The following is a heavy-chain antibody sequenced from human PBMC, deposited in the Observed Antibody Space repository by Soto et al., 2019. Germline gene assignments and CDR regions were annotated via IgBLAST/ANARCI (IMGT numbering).Heavy chain of an antibody. CDR1: AGSISSGGYY. CDR2: IYYSGST. Sequence: SETLSLTCTVSAGSISSGGYYWSWIRQHPGKGLEWIGYIYYSGSTYYNPSLKSRVTISVDTSKNQFSLKLSSVTAADTAVYYCASWYSGSCRDYYCHVMDVWGQRTTVTVSS. J-gene: IGHJ6*02. V-gene: IGHV4-31*03. CDR3: ASWYSGSCRDYYCHVMDV. D-gene: IGHD1-26*01.